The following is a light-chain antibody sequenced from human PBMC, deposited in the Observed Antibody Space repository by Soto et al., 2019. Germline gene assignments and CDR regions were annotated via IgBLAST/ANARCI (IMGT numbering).Light chain of an antibody. V-gene: IGLV2-8*01. CDR1: SSDVGGYNF. CDR2: EVV. CDR3: SAGSNRVV. Sequence: QSVLTQPPSASGSPGQSVTISCTGTSSDVGGYNFVSWYQQHPGKAPKLLIYEVVKRPSGVPARFSGSKSANTASLTVSGLQADDEADYYCSAGSNRVVFGGGTKLTVL. J-gene: IGLJ2*01.